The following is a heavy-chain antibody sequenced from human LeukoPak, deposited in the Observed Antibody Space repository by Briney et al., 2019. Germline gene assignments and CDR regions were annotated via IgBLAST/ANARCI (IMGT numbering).Heavy chain of an antibody. CDR2: IRYDGSNK. V-gene: IGHV3-30*02. D-gene: IGHD3-22*01. CDR3: AKEGGYYLDY. Sequence: PGGSLRLSCAASGFTFSSYGMHWVRQAPGKGLEWVTFIRYDGSNKYYADSVKGRFTISRDNSKNTLYLQMNSLRAEDTAVYYCAKEGGYYLDYWGQGTLVTVSS. J-gene: IGHJ4*02. CDR1: GFTFSSYG.